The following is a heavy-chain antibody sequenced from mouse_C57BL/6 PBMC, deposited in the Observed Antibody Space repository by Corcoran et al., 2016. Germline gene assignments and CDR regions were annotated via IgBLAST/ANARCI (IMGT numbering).Heavy chain of an antibody. CDR1: SFNIKNTY. Sequence: EVQLQQSVAELVRPGASVKLSCTASSFNIKNTYMHWVKQRTAQGLEWIGRIDPANGNTKYAPKFQGKATITADTYSNTAYLQLSSLTSEDTAIYYCARSRCGSSEWFDYWGQGTTLTVSS. CDR3: ARSRCGSSEWFDY. V-gene: IGHV14-3*01. CDR2: IDPANGNT. D-gene: IGHD1-1*01. J-gene: IGHJ2*01.